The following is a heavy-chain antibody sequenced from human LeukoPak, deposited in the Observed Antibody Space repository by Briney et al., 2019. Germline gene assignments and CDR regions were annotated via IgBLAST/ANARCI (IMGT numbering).Heavy chain of an antibody. Sequence: SETLSLTCTVSGGSISSYYWSWIRQPAGKGLEWIGRIYTSGSTNYNPSLKSRVTMSVDTSKNQFSLKLSSVTAADTAVYYCARERHYDFWSGLGNWFDPWGQGTLVTVSS. V-gene: IGHV4-4*07. D-gene: IGHD3-3*01. CDR2: IYTSGST. CDR3: ARERHYDFWSGLGNWFDP. CDR1: GGSISSYY. J-gene: IGHJ5*02.